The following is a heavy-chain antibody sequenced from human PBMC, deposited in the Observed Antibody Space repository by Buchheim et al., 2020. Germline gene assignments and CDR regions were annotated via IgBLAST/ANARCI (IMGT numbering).Heavy chain of an antibody. Sequence: EVQLVESGGGLVQPGGSLRLSCAASGFTFSSYWMHWVRQAPGKGLVWVSRINSNGSSTSYADSVKGRFTISRDNAKNTLYLQMKSLRAEDTAVYYCARVSAVTTSSQIYYYYGMDVWGQGTT. CDR2: INSNGSST. D-gene: IGHD4-17*01. CDR3: ARVSAVTTSSQIYYYYGMDV. CDR1: GFTFSSYW. J-gene: IGHJ6*02. V-gene: IGHV3-74*01.